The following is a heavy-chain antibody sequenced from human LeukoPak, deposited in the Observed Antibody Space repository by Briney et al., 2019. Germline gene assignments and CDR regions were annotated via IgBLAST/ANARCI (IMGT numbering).Heavy chain of an antibody. Sequence: GGSLRLSCTASGFTFSSYWMHWVRQAPGKGLVWVSRINSDGGSTSYADSVKGRFTISRDNAKNTLYLQMNSMRAEDTAVYYCARRIQGMAPYYFDYWGQGTLVTVSS. D-gene: IGHD5-24*01. V-gene: IGHV3-74*01. J-gene: IGHJ4*02. CDR2: INSDGGST. CDR1: GFTFSSYW. CDR3: ARRIQGMAPYYFDY.